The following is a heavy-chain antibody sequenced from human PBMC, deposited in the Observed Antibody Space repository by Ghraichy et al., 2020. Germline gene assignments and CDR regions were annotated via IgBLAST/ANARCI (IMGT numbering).Heavy chain of an antibody. CDR1: GFTFNTYT. CDR2: ISSSSTYI. D-gene: IGHD3-16*01. V-gene: IGHV3-21*01. J-gene: IGHJ4*02. CDR3: ARDVPLGSVMAPFDY. Sequence: GGSLRLSCAASGFTFNTYTMNWVRQAPGKGLEWVSSISSSSTYIHYADSVKGRFTISRDNAKNSLYLQVNSLRAKDTAVYFCARDVPLGSVMAPFDYWGQGTLVTVSS.